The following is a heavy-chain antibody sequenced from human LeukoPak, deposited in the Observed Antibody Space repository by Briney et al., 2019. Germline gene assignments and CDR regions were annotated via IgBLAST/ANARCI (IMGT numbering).Heavy chain of an antibody. J-gene: IGHJ6*03. V-gene: IGHV1-18*01. Sequence: ASVKVSCKASGYTFTSYGISWVRQAPGQGLEWMGWISAHNGNTNYAQKLQGRVTMTTDTSTSTAYMELRSLRSDDTAVYYCARDVLDGSGSYWYYYYMDVWGKGTTVTVSS. CDR2: ISAHNGNT. D-gene: IGHD3-10*01. CDR3: ARDVLDGSGSYWYYYYMDV. CDR1: GYTFTSYG.